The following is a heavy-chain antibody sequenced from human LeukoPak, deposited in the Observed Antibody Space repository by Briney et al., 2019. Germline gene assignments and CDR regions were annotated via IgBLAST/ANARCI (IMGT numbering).Heavy chain of an antibody. Sequence: GGSLRLSCAGSGFTFSSYWMHWVRQAPGKGLVWVSRINSDGSSTSYADSVKGRFTISRDNAKNTVYLQMKSLRAEETAVYYCASHYYDRSGYYWGQGTLVIVSS. V-gene: IGHV3-74*01. J-gene: IGHJ4*02. CDR1: GFTFSSYW. D-gene: IGHD3-22*01. CDR3: ASHYYDRSGYY. CDR2: INSDGSST.